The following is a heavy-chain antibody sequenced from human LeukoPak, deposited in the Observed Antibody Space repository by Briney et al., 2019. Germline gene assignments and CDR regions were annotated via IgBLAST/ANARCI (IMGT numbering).Heavy chain of an antibody. CDR2: IYYSGST. V-gene: IGHV4-30-4*08. CDR3: ARDLWYDQGIDI. D-gene: IGHD3-10*01. Sequence: SETLSLTCTVSGGSISSGDYYWSWIRQPPGKGLEWIGYIYYSGSTYYNPSLKSRVTLSVETSKNQFSLKLSSVTAADTAVYYCARDLWYDQGIDIWGQGTMVTVSS. CDR1: GGSISSGDYY. J-gene: IGHJ3*02.